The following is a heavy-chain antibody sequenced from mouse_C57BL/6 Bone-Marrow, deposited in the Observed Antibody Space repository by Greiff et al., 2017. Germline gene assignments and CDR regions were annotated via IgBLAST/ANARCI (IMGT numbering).Heavy chain of an antibody. CDR2: INPNNGGT. Sequence: VQLQQSGPELVKPGASVKISCKASGYTFTDYYMNWVKQSHGKSLEWIGDINPNNGGTSYNQKFKGKATLTVDKSSSTAYMELRSLTSEDSAVYYCASELGWGDYWGQGTTLTVSS. D-gene: IGHD4-1*01. CDR3: ASELGWGDY. CDR1: GYTFTDYY. J-gene: IGHJ2*01. V-gene: IGHV1-26*01.